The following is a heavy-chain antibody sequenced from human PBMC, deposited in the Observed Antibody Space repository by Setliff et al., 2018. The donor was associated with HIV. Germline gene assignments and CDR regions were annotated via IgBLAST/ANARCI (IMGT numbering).Heavy chain of an antibody. Sequence: SETLSLTCTVSGGSISSSSYYWGWIRQPPGKGLEWIGSLYYSGTTYYNPPLKSRLTISVDTSKNQFSLKLSSVTAADTAVYYCARRTLITGYDYWGQGTLVTVSS. CDR3: ARRTLITGYDY. D-gene: IGHD3-16*01. CDR2: LYYSGTT. CDR1: GGSISSSSYY. J-gene: IGHJ4*02. V-gene: IGHV4-39*01.